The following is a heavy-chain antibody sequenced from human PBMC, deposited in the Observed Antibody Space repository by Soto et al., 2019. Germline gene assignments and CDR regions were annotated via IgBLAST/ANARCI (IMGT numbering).Heavy chain of an antibody. CDR1: GGSFGTYY. CDR2: IYYTGST. Sequence: PSETLSLTCSVSGGSFGTYYWSWVRQPPGKRLEWIGYIYYTGSTKYNPSLNSRVIISMDASTNQFSLKLYSVTAADTAVYYCARGVYSSGYYLYFDDWGQGTQVTVSS. J-gene: IGHJ4*02. CDR3: ARGVYSSGYYLYFDD. V-gene: IGHV4-59*01. D-gene: IGHD3-22*01.